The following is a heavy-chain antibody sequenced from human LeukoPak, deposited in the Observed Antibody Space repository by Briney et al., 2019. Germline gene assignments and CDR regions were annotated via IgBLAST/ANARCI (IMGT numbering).Heavy chain of an antibody. CDR2: ISSSGSTI. CDR3: ASAGIAAGTFQH. J-gene: IGHJ1*01. D-gene: IGHD6-25*01. V-gene: IGHV3-11*01. CDR1: GFTFSDYY. Sequence: GGSLRLSCAASGFTFSDYYMSWIRQAPGKGLEWVSYISSSGSTIYYAYSVKGRFTLSRDNAKNSLYLQMNSLRAEDTAVYYCASAGIAAGTFQHWGQGTLVTVSS.